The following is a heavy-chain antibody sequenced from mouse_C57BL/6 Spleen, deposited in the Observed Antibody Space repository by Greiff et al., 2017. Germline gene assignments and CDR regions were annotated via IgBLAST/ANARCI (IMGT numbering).Heavy chain of an antibody. Sequence: QVQLQQPGAELVMPGASVKLSCKASGYTFTSYWMHWVKQRPGQGLEWIGEIDPSDSYTNYNQKFKGKSTLTVDKSSSTAYMQLSSLTSEDSAVYDCARVGDYDEGFAYWGQGTLVTVSA. CDR2: IDPSDSYT. CDR1: GYTFTSYW. J-gene: IGHJ3*01. V-gene: IGHV1-69*01. D-gene: IGHD2-4*01. CDR3: ARVGDYDEGFAY.